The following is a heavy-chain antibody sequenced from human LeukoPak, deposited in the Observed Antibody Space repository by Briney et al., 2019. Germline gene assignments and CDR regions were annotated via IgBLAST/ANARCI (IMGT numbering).Heavy chain of an antibody. J-gene: IGHJ6*02. CDR3: ARDQGYCSGGSCRYYYYYYGMDV. V-gene: IGHV1-46*01. Sequence: ASVKVSCKASGYTFTSYYMHWVRQAPGQGLEWMGIINPSGGSTSYAQKFQGRVTMTRDTSTSTVYMELSSLRSEDTAVYYCARDQGYCSGGSCRYYYYYYGMDVWGQGTTVTVSS. CDR1: GYTFTSYY. D-gene: IGHD2-15*01. CDR2: INPSGGST.